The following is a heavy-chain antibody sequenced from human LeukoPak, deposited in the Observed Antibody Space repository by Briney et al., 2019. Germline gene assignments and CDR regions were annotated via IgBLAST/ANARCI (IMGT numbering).Heavy chain of an antibody. D-gene: IGHD3-22*01. CDR2: ISAYNGNT. V-gene: IGHV1-18*04. Sequence: GASVKVSYKASGYTFTGYYMHWVRQAPGQGLEWMGWISAYNGNTNYAQKLQGRVTMTTDTSTSTAYMELRSLRSDDTAVYYCARGPFPDSSGYYYDPWGQGTLVTVSS. CDR3: ARGPFPDSSGYYYDP. CDR1: GYTFTGYY. J-gene: IGHJ5*02.